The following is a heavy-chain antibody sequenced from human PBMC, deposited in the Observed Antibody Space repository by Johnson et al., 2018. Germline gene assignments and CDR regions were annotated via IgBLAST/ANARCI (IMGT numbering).Heavy chain of an antibody. CDR1: GLTFSRNS. CDR3: ASHDYGDNPLAY. Sequence: VQLVESGGGLVKPGGSLRLSCAVSGLTFSRNSMNWVRQAPGKGLEWVAALSRNSDTILYADSMKGRFTISRDNAKNSLYLQMNSMSVEDTAMYYCASHDYGDNPLAYWGQGTLVTVSS. D-gene: IGHD4-17*01. CDR2: LSRNSDTI. V-gene: IGHV3-21*01. J-gene: IGHJ4*02.